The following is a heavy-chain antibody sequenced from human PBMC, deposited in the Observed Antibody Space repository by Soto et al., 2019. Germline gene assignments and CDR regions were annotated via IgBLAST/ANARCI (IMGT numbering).Heavy chain of an antibody. V-gene: IGHV3-53*01. D-gene: IGHD5-12*01. CDR1: GFTVSSNY. CDR3: ARVGIVALDYFDY. Sequence: GGSLRLSCAASGFTVSSNYMSWVRQAPGKGLEWVSVIYSGGSTYYADSVKGRFTISRDNSKNTLYLQMNSLRAEDTAVYYCARVGIVALDYFDYWGQGTLVTVSS. CDR2: IYSGGST. J-gene: IGHJ4*02.